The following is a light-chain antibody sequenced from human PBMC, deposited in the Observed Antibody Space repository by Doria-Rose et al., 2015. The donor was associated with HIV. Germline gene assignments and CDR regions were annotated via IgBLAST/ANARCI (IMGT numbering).Light chain of an antibody. CDR3: QQTYSSPPWT. Sequence: ASIGDRVTITCRASQTVSTYLNWFQQEPGKAPKLLIYAASRLQSGVPSRFSGSGSGTDFTLTISGLQPGDFATYYCQQTYSSPPWTFGQGTKVEMK. CDR2: AAS. CDR1: QTVSTY. J-gene: IGKJ1*01. V-gene: IGKV1-39*01.